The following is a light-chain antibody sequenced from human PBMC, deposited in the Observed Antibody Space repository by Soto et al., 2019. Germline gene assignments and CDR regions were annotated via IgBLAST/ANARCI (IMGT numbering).Light chain of an antibody. J-gene: IGLJ1*01. CDR3: SSPRSSSFYV. CDR1: SSDIGSYNY. V-gene: IGLV2-14*03. Sequence: QSVLTQPASVSGSPGQSITISCTGTSSDIGSYNYVSWYQQHPGQALKLMIYDVTNRPSGVSNRFSGSKSGNTASLTISGLQAEDEADYYCSSPRSSSFYVFGTGTKLTVL. CDR2: DVT.